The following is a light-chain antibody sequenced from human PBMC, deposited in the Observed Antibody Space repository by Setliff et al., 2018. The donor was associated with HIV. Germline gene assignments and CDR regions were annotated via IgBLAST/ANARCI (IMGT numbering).Light chain of an antibody. J-gene: IGLJ1*01. CDR3: CSNTGSNTFV. CDR1: SNDVGRYDL. CDR2: LAT. Sequence: QSALTQPASVSGSPGQSITISCTGTSNDVGRYDLVSWYQQHPARAPKLIIYLATRRPSGVSNRFSGSKSGNVASLTISGLQAEDEADYYCCSNTGSNTFVFGTGTKVTV. V-gene: IGLV2-23*01.